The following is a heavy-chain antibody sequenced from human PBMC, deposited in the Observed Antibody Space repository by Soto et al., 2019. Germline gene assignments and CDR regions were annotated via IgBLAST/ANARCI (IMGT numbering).Heavy chain of an antibody. Sequence: PGESLKISCKGSGYSFTSYWIGWVRQMPGKGLEWMGIIYPGDSDTRYSPSFQGQVTISADKSISTAYLQWSSLKASDTAMYYCARFTLPGGYSGYDDTYYGMDVWGQGTTVTVSS. J-gene: IGHJ6*02. V-gene: IGHV5-51*03. CDR2: IYPGDSDT. CDR1: GYSFTSYW. CDR3: ARFTLPGGYSGYDDTYYGMDV. D-gene: IGHD5-12*01.